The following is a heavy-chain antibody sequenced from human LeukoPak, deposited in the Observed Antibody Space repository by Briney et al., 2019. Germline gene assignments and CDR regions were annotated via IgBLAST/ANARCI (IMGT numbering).Heavy chain of an antibody. J-gene: IGHJ4*02. D-gene: IGHD3-10*01. CDR1: GGSISSSSYY. CDR2: TYYSGST. Sequence: SETLSLTCTVSGGSISSSSYYWGWIRQPPGKGLEWIGSTYYSGSTYYNPSLKSRVTISVDTSKNQFSLKLSSVTAADTAVYYCARDRTRLGGYYFDYWGQGTLVTVSS. V-gene: IGHV4-39*02. CDR3: ARDRTRLGGYYFDY.